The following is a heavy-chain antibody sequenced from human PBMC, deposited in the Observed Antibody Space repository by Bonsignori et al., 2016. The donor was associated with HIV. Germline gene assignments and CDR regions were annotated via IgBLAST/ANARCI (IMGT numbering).Heavy chain of an antibody. V-gene: IGHV4-59*01. Sequence: QVQLQESGPGLVKPSETLSLTCTVSGGSISSYYWSWIRQPPGKGLEWIGYIYYSGSTNYNPSLKSRVTISVDTSKNQFSLKLSSVTAADTAVYYCARVRSPDYYDSSGYYYYYYMDVWGQGTTVTVS. CDR2: IYYSGST. CDR1: GGSISSYY. J-gene: IGHJ6*03. D-gene: IGHD3-22*01. CDR3: ARVRSPDYYDSSGYYYYYYMDV.